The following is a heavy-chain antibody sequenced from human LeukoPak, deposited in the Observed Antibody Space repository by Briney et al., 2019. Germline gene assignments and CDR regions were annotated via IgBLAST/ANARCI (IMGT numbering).Heavy chain of an antibody. CDR2: IKQDGSEK. V-gene: IGHV3-7*03. Sequence: GGSLRLSCAASGFPFSSYAMSWVRQAPGKGLEWVANIKQDGSEKYYVDSVKGRFTISRDNAKNSLYLQMNSLRAEDTAVYYCARVAWDSSWYGLDYWGQGTLVTVSS. D-gene: IGHD6-13*01. CDR3: ARVAWDSSWYGLDY. CDR1: GFPFSSYA. J-gene: IGHJ4*02.